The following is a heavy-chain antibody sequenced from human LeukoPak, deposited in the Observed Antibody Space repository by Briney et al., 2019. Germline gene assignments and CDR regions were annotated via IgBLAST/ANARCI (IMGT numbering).Heavy chain of an antibody. Sequence: GRSLRLSRASSIFTHRFYAISWVPHAPGKALQYVSTITGTTHYAGSVRGRFTISRDNSKNILYLQMNSLSTEDTAIYYCAKAFREYGSSTYSSFDIWGQGTMVTVSS. D-gene: IGHD6-13*01. CDR2: ITGTT. J-gene: IGHJ3*02. CDR1: IFTHRFYA. V-gene: IGHV3-23*01. CDR3: AKAFREYGSSTYSSFDI.